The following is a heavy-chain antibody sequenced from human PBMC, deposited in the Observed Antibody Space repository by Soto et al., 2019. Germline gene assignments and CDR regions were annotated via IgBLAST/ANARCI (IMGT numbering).Heavy chain of an antibody. CDR2: ISYGGSNK. V-gene: IGHV3-30*18. CDR3: SKEVGDRSGYYYDRNCFDP. CDR1: GFIFSNYA. J-gene: IGHJ5*02. Sequence: QAHLVESGGGVVQPGRSLRLSCAASGFIFSNYAMHWVRRAPGKGLEWVGLISYGGSNKYYADSMKGRFTISRDNAKNKLFLQMNRLRHEDKAVYDYSKEVGDRSGYYYDRNCFDPWGQGTLVTFSS. D-gene: IGHD3-22*01.